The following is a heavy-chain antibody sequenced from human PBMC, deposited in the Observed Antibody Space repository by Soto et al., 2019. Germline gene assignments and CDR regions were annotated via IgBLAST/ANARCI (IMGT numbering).Heavy chain of an antibody. D-gene: IGHD6-25*01. J-gene: IGHJ4*02. Sequence: PSETLSLTCTVSGGSISSSNDYWVWIRQPPGKGLEWIGSIYYTGSTYYNPSLKSRVTISVDTSKNQFSLKLSSVTAADTAVYYCARIATVADCWGQGTLVTVS. CDR1: GGSISSSNDY. V-gene: IGHV4-39*01. CDR3: ARIATVADC. CDR2: IYYTGST.